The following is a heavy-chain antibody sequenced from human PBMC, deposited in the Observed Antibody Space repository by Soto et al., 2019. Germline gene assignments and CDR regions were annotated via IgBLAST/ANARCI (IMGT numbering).Heavy chain of an antibody. D-gene: IGHD6-13*01. Sequence: QVQLVQSGAEVKKPGASVKVSCKASGYTFTSYYMHWVRQAPGQGLEWMGIINPSGGSTNYAQKFQGRFTMTRDTSTSTVYMDLSSLRSEHTAVYYCARHLAAGDYWGQGTVVTVSS. CDR1: GYTFTSYY. CDR2: INPSGGST. V-gene: IGHV1-46*01. CDR3: ARHLAAGDY. J-gene: IGHJ4*02.